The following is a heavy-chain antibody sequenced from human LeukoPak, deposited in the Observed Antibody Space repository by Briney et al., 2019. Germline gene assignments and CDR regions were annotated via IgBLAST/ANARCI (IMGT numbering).Heavy chain of an antibody. CDR2: ISTYNGNT. CDR1: GYTFTSYG. CDR3: ARGKGYCSSTSCYLPYYMDV. J-gene: IGHJ6*03. D-gene: IGHD2-2*01. Sequence: ASVKVSCKASGYTFTSYGINWVRQAPGQGLEWMGWISTYNGNTNYAQKLQGRVTMTTDTSTSTAYMELRSLRSDDTAVYYCARGKGYCSSTSCYLPYYMDVWGKGTTVTVSS. V-gene: IGHV1-18*01.